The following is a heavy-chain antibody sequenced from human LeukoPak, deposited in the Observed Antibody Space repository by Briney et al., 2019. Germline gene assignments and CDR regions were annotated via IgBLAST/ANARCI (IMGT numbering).Heavy chain of an antibody. CDR1: GGSISDNY. D-gene: IGHD2-2*01. CDR2: MYYSGST. V-gene: IGHV4-59*01. Sequence: SETLSLTCTVSGGSISDNYWTWIRQPPGKGLEWIGYMYYSGSTDYNPSFKSRVIISVDTSKNQFSLQVSSVTAADTAVYYCASSPRLTTSWFLFDSWGHGTLVTVSS. CDR3: ASSPRLTTSWFLFDS. J-gene: IGHJ5*01.